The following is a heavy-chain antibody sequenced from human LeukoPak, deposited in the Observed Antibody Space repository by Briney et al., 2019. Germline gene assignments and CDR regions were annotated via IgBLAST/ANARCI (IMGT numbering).Heavy chain of an antibody. D-gene: IGHD6-13*01. CDR2: IKQDGSEK. Sequence: GGSLRLSCAPSGFTFSSYWMSWVRQAPGKGLEWVANIKQDGSEKYYVDSVKGRFTISRDNAKNSLYLQMNSLRAEDTAVYYCARLGYSSSWYTDYWGQGTLVTVSS. CDR3: ARLGYSSSWYTDY. J-gene: IGHJ4*02. CDR1: GFTFSSYW. V-gene: IGHV3-7*05.